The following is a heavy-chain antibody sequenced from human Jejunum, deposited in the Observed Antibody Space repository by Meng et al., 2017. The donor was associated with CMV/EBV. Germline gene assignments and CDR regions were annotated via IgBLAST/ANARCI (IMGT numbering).Heavy chain of an antibody. CDR3: ANTKYSGTYFDF. Sequence: APGFTFSSYWRHWVRLVPGKGLVWVSRINGDGNTTAYADSVQGRFTISRDNAQNTLYLQMNSLTAEDTGVYYCANTKYSGTYFDFWGQGTLVTVSS. CDR1: GFTFSSYW. V-gene: IGHV3-74*01. CDR2: INGDGNTT. J-gene: IGHJ4*02. D-gene: IGHD1-26*01.